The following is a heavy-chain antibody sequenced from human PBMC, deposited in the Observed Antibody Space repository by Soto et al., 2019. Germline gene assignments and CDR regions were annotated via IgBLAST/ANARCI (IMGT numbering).Heavy chain of an antibody. CDR3: ARGGTWHRFDP. V-gene: IGHV4-59*11. CDR2: IYSSGIT. D-gene: IGHD1-1*01. J-gene: IGHJ5*02. Sequence: SETLSLTCNVSGGSLSEHYWSWIRQSPGKGLEWIGYIYSSGITDYNPSLKSRVTMSIDTSNNQFSLKLSSVTAADTAVYYCARGGTWHRFDPWGQGTLVTVSS. CDR1: GGSLSEHY.